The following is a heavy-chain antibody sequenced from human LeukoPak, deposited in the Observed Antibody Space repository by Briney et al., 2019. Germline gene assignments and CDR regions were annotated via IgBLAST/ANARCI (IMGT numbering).Heavy chain of an antibody. CDR2: IYYSGYT. Sequence: SETLSLTCTVSGGSISSYYWSWIRQPPGKGLEWIGDIYYSGYTNYNPSLKSRVTISVDTSKNQFSLKLSSVTAADTAVYYCARDRFSVGSSNWFDPWGQGTLVTVSS. V-gene: IGHV4-59*12. CDR3: ARDRFSVGSSNWFDP. D-gene: IGHD3-10*01. J-gene: IGHJ5*02. CDR1: GGSISSYY.